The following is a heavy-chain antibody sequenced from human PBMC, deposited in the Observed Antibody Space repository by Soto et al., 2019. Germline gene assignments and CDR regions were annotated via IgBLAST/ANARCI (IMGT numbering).Heavy chain of an antibody. J-gene: IGHJ4*02. CDR1: GFTFSSYE. D-gene: IGHD3-22*01. V-gene: IGHV3-48*03. CDR3: ARQRLYYYDSSGYFDY. Sequence: LRLSCAASGFTFSSYEMNWVRQAPGKGLEWVSYISSSGSTIYYADSVKGRFTISRDNAKNSLYLQMNSLRAEDTAVYYCARQRLYYYDSSGYFDYWGQGTLVTVS. CDR2: ISSSGSTI.